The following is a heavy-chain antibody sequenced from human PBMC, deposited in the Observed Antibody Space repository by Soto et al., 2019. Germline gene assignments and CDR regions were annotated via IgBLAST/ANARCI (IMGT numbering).Heavy chain of an antibody. D-gene: IGHD3-16*01. CDR2: INDSGST. CDR3: QGGDF. CDR1: GGSFRGYF. Sequence: SETLSLTCAVSGGSFRGYFWSWIRQSPDKGLEWIGEINDSGSTYYNPSFKSRLTISVDTSKSQISLTLTSVTAADSAVYYCQGGDFWGQGTQVTVSS. V-gene: IGHV4-34*01. J-gene: IGHJ4*02.